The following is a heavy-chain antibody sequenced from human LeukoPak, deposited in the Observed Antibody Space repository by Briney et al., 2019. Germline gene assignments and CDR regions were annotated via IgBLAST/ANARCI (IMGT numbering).Heavy chain of an antibody. CDR3: AVLWFGELLSPFDY. D-gene: IGHD3-10*01. V-gene: IGHV1-2*02. CDR1: GYTFTGYY. CDR2: INPNSGGT. J-gene: IGHJ4*02. Sequence: ASVKVSCKASGYTFTGYYMHWVRQAPGQGLEWMGWINPNSGGTNYAQKFQGRVTMTRDTSNSTAYMELSRLRSDDTAVYYCAVLWFGELLSPFDYWGQGTLVTVSS.